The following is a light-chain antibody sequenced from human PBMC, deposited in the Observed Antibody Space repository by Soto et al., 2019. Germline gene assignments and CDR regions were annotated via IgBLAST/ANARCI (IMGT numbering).Light chain of an antibody. Sequence: QSVLTQPPSVSGAPGQRVTISCTESSSNIGAGYDVHWYQQLPGTAPKLLIYGNSNRPSGVPDRFSGSKSGTSASLAITGLQAEDEADYYCQSYDSSLSGVLFGGGTKLTVL. J-gene: IGLJ2*01. V-gene: IGLV1-40*01. CDR3: QSYDSSLSGVL. CDR2: GNS. CDR1: SSNIGAGYD.